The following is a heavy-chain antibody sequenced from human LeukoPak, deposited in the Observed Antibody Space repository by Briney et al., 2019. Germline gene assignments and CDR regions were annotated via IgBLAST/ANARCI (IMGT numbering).Heavy chain of an antibody. J-gene: IGHJ4*02. D-gene: IGHD6-19*01. Sequence: GRSLRLSCAASGFTFDDYAMDWVRQAPGKGLEWVSCISWNSGSIGYADSVKGRFTISRDNAKNSLYLQMNSLRAEDTALYYCAKDLRTGYSSGWYEGWGQGTLVTVSS. CDR2: ISWNSGSI. V-gene: IGHV3-9*01. CDR1: GFTFDDYA. CDR3: AKDLRTGYSSGWYEG.